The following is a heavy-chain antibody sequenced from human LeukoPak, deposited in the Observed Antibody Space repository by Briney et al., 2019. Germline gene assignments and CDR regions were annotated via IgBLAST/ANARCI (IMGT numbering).Heavy chain of an antibody. Sequence: GRSLRLSCVASGFIFSRYGMHWVRQAPGKGLEWVAIISNDGSETYYVDSVKGRFTISRDNSKKMLYLQMNSLRAEDTAVYYCAKRRSVAEYWGQGTLVTVSS. D-gene: IGHD4-23*01. J-gene: IGHJ4*02. CDR3: AKRRSVAEY. CDR2: ISNDGSET. V-gene: IGHV3-30*18. CDR1: GFIFSRYG.